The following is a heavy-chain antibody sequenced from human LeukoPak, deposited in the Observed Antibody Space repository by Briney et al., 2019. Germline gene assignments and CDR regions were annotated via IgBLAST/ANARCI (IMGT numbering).Heavy chain of an antibody. V-gene: IGHV4-59*01. Sequence: SETLSLTCTVSGGSISSYYWSWIRQPPGKGLEWIGYIYYSGSTNYNPSLKSRITISVDTSKNQFSLKLSSVTAADTAVYYCARDITCYYDSSGYYGWFDPWGQGTLVTVSS. CDR2: IYYSGST. D-gene: IGHD3-22*01. J-gene: IGHJ5*02. CDR3: ARDITCYYDSSGYYGWFDP. CDR1: GGSISSYY.